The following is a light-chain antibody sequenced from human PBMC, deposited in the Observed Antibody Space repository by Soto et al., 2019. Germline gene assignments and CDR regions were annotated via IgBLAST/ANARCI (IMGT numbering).Light chain of an antibody. CDR3: QQYDKLPHT. Sequence: DIQMTQSPSSLSASVGDRVTITCQASQDISNDLNWYQQKPGKAPKLLIYDPSNVETEVPSRFSGSESGTEFTFTISSLQSEDIATSDCQQYDKLPHTFGQGPRLEIK. V-gene: IGKV1-33*01. J-gene: IGKJ5*01. CDR2: DPS. CDR1: QDISND.